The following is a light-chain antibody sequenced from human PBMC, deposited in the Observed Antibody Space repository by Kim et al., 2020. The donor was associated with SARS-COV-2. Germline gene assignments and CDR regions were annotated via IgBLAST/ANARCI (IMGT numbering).Light chain of an antibody. CDR3: QQYGRSPYT. V-gene: IGKV3-20*01. CDR1: QSVSSNY. CDR2: GAS. J-gene: IGKJ2*01. Sequence: LSPGERATLSCRASQSVSSNYLAWYQQKPGQAPKLLIYGASSRATGIPDRFSGSGSGTDFTLTISRLEPEDFAVYYCQQYGRSPYTFGQGTKLEIK.